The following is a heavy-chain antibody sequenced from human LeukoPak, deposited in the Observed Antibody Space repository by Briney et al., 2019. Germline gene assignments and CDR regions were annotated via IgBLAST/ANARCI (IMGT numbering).Heavy chain of an antibody. V-gene: IGHV1-8*03. CDR3: ARVPRPAVAGIRGAFDI. D-gene: IGHD6-19*01. J-gene: IGHJ3*02. CDR2: MNPNSGNT. Sequence: ASVKVSCKASGYTFTSYDINWVRQATGQGLEWMGWMNPNSGNTGYAQKFQGRVTITRNTSISTAYMELSSLRSEDTAVYYCARVPRPAVAGIRGAFDIWGQGTMVTVSS. CDR1: GYTFTSYD.